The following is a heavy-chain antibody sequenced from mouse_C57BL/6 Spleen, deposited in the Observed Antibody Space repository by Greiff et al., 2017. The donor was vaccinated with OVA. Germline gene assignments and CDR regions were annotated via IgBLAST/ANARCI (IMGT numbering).Heavy chain of an antibody. CDR2: IWTGGGT. J-gene: IGHJ2*01. CDR1: GFSLTSYA. V-gene: IGHV2-9-1*01. D-gene: IGHD2-3*01. Sequence: QVQLQQSGPGLVAPSQSLSITCTVSGFSLTSYAISWVRQPPGKGLEWLGVIWTGGGTNYNSALKSRLSISKDNSKSQVFLKMNSLQTDDTARYYCARIYDGYYLYYFDYWGQGTTLTVSS. CDR3: ARIYDGYYLYYFDY.